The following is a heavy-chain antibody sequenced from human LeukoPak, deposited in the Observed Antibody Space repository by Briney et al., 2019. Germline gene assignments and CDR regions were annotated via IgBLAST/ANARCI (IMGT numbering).Heavy chain of an antibody. CDR2: ISWNSGSI. CDR1: GFTFDDYA. J-gene: IGHJ4*02. V-gene: IGHV3-9*01. Sequence: GGSLRLSCAASGFTFDDYAMHWVRHAPGKGLEWVSGISWNSGSIVYADSVKGRFTISRDNAKNSLYLQMNSLRAEDTALYYCAKDNYYDSSGSLDYWGQGTLVTVSS. D-gene: IGHD3-22*01. CDR3: AKDNYYDSSGSLDY.